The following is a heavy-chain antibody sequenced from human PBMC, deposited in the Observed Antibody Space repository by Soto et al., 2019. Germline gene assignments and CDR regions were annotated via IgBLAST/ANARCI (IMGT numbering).Heavy chain of an antibody. V-gene: IGHV5-51*01. D-gene: IGHD6-13*01. Sequence: GGSLRLSCKGYGYSFTSYWIGWVRQMTGKGLDWMGIIYPGDSDTRYSPSFQGQVTISADKSISTAYLQWSSLKASDTAMYYCARRHNSSSQYGMDVWGQWTTVTVSS. CDR2: IYPGDSDT. J-gene: IGHJ6*02. CDR3: ARRHNSSSQYGMDV. CDR1: GYSFTSYW.